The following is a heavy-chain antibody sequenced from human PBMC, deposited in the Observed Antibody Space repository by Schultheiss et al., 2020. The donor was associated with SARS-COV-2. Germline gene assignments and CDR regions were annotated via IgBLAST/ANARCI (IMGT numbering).Heavy chain of an antibody. J-gene: IGHJ4*02. CDR3: ARRVGHFDY. CDR2: IRDKPNGYTT. V-gene: IGHV3-72*01. CDR1: GFSFSDYY. Sequence: GGSLRLSCAASGFSFSDYYMDWVRQAPGKGLEWVGRIRDKPNGYTTEYAAAVKGRFTISRDDSKNSLYLQMNSLKSEDTAVYYCARRVGHFDYWGQGALVTVSS. D-gene: IGHD1-26*01.